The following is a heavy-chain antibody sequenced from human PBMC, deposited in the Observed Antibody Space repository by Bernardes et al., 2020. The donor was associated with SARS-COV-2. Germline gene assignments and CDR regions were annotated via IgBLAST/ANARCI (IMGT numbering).Heavy chain of an antibody. D-gene: IGHD1-26*01. CDR1: GFTFRSSA. V-gene: IGHV3-23*01. CDR3: AKVGAGGSYYYYGMDV. J-gene: IGHJ6*04. Sequence: VGSLLLSCAASGFTFRSSAMTWVRQAPGPGLEWVSTISGSGGSTYHAESVKGRFTISRDNSKKWLYLQMNSLRAEDTAVYYCAKVGAGGSYYYYGMDVWGTGTTVTVSS. CDR2: ISGSGGST.